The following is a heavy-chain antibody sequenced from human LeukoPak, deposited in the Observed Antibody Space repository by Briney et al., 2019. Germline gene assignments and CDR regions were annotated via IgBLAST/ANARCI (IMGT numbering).Heavy chain of an antibody. Sequence: GGSLRLSCGVSGFTFSSFTMHWVRQAPGKGLEWVSVILYDGSTKDYADSVKGRFTISRDTSKNTLYLQMNSLSAEDTAVYYCAELGITMIGGVWGKGTTVTISS. V-gene: IGHV3-30-3*01. CDR3: AELGITMIGGV. J-gene: IGHJ6*04. CDR2: ILYDGSTK. CDR1: GFTFSSFT. D-gene: IGHD3-10*02.